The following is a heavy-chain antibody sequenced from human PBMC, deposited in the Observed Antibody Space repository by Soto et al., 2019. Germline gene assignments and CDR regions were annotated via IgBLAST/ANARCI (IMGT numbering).Heavy chain of an antibody. V-gene: IGHV1-69*02. Sequence: QVQLVQSGGEVKMPGSSVKVSSKASGGTFSSYTISWVRQAPGQGLEWMGRIIPILGIANYAQKFQGRVTITADKSTSTAYMELSSLRSEDTAVYYCARVRGDSYDSSWGQGTLVTVSS. J-gene: IGHJ4*02. CDR2: IIPILGIA. CDR1: GGTFSSYT. CDR3: ARVRGDSYDSS. D-gene: IGHD3-22*01.